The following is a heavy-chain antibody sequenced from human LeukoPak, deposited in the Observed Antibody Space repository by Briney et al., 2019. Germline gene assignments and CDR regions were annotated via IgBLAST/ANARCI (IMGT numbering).Heavy chain of an antibody. Sequence: ASVKVSCRASGYTFTSYDINWVRQATGQGLEWMGWMNPNSGNTGYAQKFQGRVTITRNTSISTAYMELSSLRAEDTALYYCAKDIQVATILYYFDYWGQGTLVTVSS. CDR3: AKDIQVATILYYFDY. J-gene: IGHJ4*02. CDR1: GYTFTSYD. V-gene: IGHV1-8*03. D-gene: IGHD5-24*01. CDR2: MNPNSGNT.